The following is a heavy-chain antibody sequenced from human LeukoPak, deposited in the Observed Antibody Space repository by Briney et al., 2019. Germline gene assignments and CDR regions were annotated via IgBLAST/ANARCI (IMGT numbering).Heavy chain of an antibody. CDR2: IIPIFGTA. CDR1: GGTFSSYA. J-gene: IGHJ6*03. V-gene: IGHV1-69*06. CDR3: ATLQQLVRSYYYYMDV. Sequence: SVKVSCKASGGTFSSYAISWVRQAPGQGLEWMGGIIPIFGTANYAQKFQGRVTITADKSTSTAYMELSSLRSEDTAVYYCATLQQLVRSYYYYMDVWGKGTMVTVSS. D-gene: IGHD6-13*01.